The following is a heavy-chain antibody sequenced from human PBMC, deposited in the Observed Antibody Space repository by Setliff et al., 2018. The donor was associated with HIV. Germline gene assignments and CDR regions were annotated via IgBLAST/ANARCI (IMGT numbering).Heavy chain of an antibody. Sequence: PGGSLRLSCAASGFAFRSHSMNWVRQAPGKGLEWVSSISGSGATTNSADSVKGRLTISRDNSENTLYLEMSRLRAEDTAVYYCAKDGGYGDRNNYYLDVWGKGTTVTVSS. CDR1: GFAFRSHS. J-gene: IGHJ6*03. V-gene: IGHV3-23*01. D-gene: IGHD6-13*01. CDR3: AKDGGYGDRNNYYLDV. CDR2: ISGSGATT.